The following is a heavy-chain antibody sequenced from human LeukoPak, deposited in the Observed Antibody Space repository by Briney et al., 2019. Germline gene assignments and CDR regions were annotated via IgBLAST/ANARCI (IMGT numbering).Heavy chain of an antibody. CDR1: GFTFSSYS. D-gene: IGHD6-19*01. Sequence: GGSLRLSCAASGFTFSSYSMNWVRQAPGKGLEWVSSISSSSSYIYYADSVKGRFTISRDNAKNSLYLQMNSLRAEDTAVYYCAKDIGLAVARNWFDPWGQGTLVTASS. J-gene: IGHJ5*02. CDR2: ISSSSSYI. V-gene: IGHV3-21*04. CDR3: AKDIGLAVARNWFDP.